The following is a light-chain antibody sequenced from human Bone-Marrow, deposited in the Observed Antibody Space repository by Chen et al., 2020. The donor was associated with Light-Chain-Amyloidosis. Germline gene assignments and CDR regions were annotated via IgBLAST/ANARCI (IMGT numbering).Light chain of an antibody. CDR1: NIGSTS. CDR2: DDS. J-gene: IGLJ3*02. V-gene: IGLV3-21*02. Sequence: SYVLTQPSSGAVAPGQTATIACGGNNIGSTSLHWYQQTPGQAPLLVVYDDSVRPSGIPERLSGYNSGITATLTLSRVEAEDEAGYYGQVWDGGSDRPLFGGGTKLTVL. CDR3: QVWDGGSDRPL.